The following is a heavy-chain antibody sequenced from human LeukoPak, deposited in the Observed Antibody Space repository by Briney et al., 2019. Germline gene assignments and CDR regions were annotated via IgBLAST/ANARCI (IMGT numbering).Heavy chain of an antibody. D-gene: IGHD3-3*01. V-gene: IGHV1-2*02. CDR3: ARDQCDFWSGYYPDY. Sequence: GASVKVSCKASGYTFTSYDINWVRQATGQGLEWMGWINPNSGGTNYAQKFQGRVTMTRDTSISTAYMELSRLRSDDTAVYYCARDQCDFWSGYYPDYWGRGTLVTVSS. J-gene: IGHJ4*02. CDR1: GYTFTSYD. CDR2: INPNSGGT.